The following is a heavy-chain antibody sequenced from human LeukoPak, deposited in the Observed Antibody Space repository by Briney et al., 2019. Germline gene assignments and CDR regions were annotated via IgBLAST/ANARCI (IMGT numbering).Heavy chain of an antibody. CDR3: AREVPTYYYDSTTPRYFDY. D-gene: IGHD3-22*01. CDR1: GYTFTSYG. CDR2: ISAYNGNT. V-gene: IGHV1-18*01. Sequence: ASVKVSCKASGYTFTSYGISWVRQAPGQGLEWMGWISAYNGNTNYAQKLQGRVTMTTDTSTSIAYMELRSLRSDDTAVYYCAREVPTYYYDSTTPRYFDYWGQGTLVTVSS. J-gene: IGHJ4*02.